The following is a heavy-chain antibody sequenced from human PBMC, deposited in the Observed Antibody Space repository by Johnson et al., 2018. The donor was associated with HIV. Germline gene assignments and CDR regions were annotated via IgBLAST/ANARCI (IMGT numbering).Heavy chain of an antibody. V-gene: IGHV3-30*04. CDR1: GFTFSYYA. D-gene: IGHD3-16*01. CDR3: ARGSRYTYDNDDVYLLQAFDV. CDR2: IQQDGSDN. J-gene: IGHJ3*01. Sequence: QVQLVESGGGVVQPGGSLRLSCAASGFTFSYYAMHWVRQAPGKGLEWVANIQQDGSDNYYVDSVKGRVTSSRDSSKNTLYLKMNSLRIEDTAVYYCARGSRYTYDNDDVYLLQAFDVWGQGTVVTVSS.